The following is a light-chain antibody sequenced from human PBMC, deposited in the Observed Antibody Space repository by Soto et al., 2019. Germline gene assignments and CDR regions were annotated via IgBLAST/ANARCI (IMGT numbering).Light chain of an antibody. V-gene: IGKV1-5*03. CDR3: QQYNDYSWT. J-gene: IGKJ1*01. CDR1: QSISVW. CDR2: KTS. Sequence: DIHMTQSPSTLSASVGDRVTITCRASQSISVWLAWYQQKPGKAPNLLIYKTSSLETGAPSRFSGSGSGTEFTLTISSLQPDDFATYYCQQYNDYSWTFGQGTKVEIK.